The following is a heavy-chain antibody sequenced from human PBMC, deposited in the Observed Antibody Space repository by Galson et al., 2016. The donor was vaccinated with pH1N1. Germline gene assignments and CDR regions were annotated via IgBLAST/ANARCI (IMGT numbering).Heavy chain of an antibody. J-gene: IGHJ4*02. D-gene: IGHD3-22*01. V-gene: IGHV4-4*02. CDR2: IYHSGST. Sequence: ETLSLTCAVSGGSISSSNWWSWVRQPPGKGLEWIGEIYHSGSTNYNPSLKSRVTISVDKSKNQFSLKLSSVTAADTAVYDCATSLEYDNNGYVDYWGQGTLVTVSS. CDR1: GGSISSSNW. CDR3: ATSLEYDNNGYVDY.